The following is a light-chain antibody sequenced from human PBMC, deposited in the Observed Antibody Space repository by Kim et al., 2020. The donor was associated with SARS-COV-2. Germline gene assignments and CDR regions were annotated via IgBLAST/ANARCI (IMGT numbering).Light chain of an antibody. Sequence: VALGQTVMITCQGHSLRSYHATWYQPKAGQAPIPVIYGKDNRPSGIPDRFSVSSSGNTASLTITGAQAEDEADYYCNSRDSNDNVVFGGGTQLTVL. CDR3: NSRDSNDNVV. V-gene: IGLV3-19*01. CDR1: SLRSYH. CDR2: GKD. J-gene: IGLJ2*01.